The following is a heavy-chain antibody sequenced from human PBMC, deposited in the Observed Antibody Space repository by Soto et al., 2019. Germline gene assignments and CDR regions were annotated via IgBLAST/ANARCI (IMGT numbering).Heavy chain of an antibody. CDR3: ARPYGMDV. V-gene: IGHV5-51*01. J-gene: IGHJ6*02. Sequence: GESLKISCKCFGYTFTNYWIGWVRQKPGKGLEWVGIIYPGDSDTRYSPSFQGQVTISADKSINTAYLQWSSLKASDTAMYYCARPYGMDVWGQGTTVTVSS. CDR2: IYPGDSDT. CDR1: GYTFTNYW.